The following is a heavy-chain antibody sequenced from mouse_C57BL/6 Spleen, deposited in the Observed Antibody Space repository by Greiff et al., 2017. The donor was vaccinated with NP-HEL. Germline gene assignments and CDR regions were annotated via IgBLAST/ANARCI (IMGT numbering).Heavy chain of an antibody. CDR2: IYPSDSET. D-gene: IGHD1-1*01. CDR1: GYTFTSYW. Sequence: QVQLQQPGAELVRPGSSVKLSCKASGYTFTSYWMHWVKQRPIQGLEWIGNIYPSDSETHYNQKFKDKATLTVDKSSSTAYMQLSSLTSEDSAVYYCARSYYGSSYYAMDYWGQGTSVTVSS. CDR3: ARSYYGSSYYAMDY. V-gene: IGHV1-52*01. J-gene: IGHJ4*01.